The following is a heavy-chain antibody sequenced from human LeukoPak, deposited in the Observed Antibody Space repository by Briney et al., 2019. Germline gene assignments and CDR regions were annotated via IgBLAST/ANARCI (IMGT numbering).Heavy chain of an antibody. CDR1: GFTFDDYA. Sequence: PGGSLRLSCAASGFTFDDYAMHWVRQAPGKGLEWVSGISWNSGSIGYADSVKGRYTISRDNAKNSLYLQMNSLRAEDTALYYCAKDLDVFGVVITIDYWGQGTLVTVSS. CDR3: AKDLDVFGVVITIDY. J-gene: IGHJ4*02. CDR2: ISWNSGSI. D-gene: IGHD3-3*01. V-gene: IGHV3-9*01.